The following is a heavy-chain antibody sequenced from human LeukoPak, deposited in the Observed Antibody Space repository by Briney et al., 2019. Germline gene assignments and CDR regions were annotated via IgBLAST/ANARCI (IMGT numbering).Heavy chain of an antibody. CDR3: ARVYDSSGYYYFDY. J-gene: IGHJ4*02. D-gene: IGHD3-22*01. Sequence: PSETLSLTCTVSGGSISSYYWSWIRQPPGKGLEWIGYIYDSGSTYYNPSLKSRVTISVDTSKNQFSLKLSSVTAADTAVYYCARVYDSSGYYYFDYWGQGTLVTVSS. CDR1: GGSISSYY. CDR2: IYDSGST. V-gene: IGHV4-4*08.